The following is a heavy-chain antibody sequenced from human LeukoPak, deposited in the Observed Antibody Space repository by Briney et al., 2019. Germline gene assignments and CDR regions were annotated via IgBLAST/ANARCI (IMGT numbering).Heavy chain of an antibody. D-gene: IGHD6-13*01. Sequence: SETLSLNCTVSGGSLSSYYWSWIRQPPGKGLAWIGYIYYSGSTNYNPSLKSRVPISVDTSKHQCSLKLSSVTAADTAVYYCARYNSSWYGYYYYYMDVWGKGTTVTVSS. CDR1: GGSLSSYY. CDR2: IYYSGST. V-gene: IGHV4-59*01. J-gene: IGHJ6*03. CDR3: ARYNSSWYGYYYYYMDV.